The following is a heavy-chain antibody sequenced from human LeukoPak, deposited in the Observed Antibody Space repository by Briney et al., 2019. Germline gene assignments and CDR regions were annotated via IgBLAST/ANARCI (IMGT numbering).Heavy chain of an antibody. J-gene: IGHJ3*02. D-gene: IGHD3-9*01. Sequence: GGSLRLSCSASGITFSSYWMHWVRQAPGKGLVWVSRISGDVSSTTYADSVKCRFTISRDNAKNTLYLQMNSLRAEDTAVYYCAKSQSGVLRYFDWLLTYNDAFDIWGQGTMVTVSS. CDR1: GITFSSYW. CDR2: ISGDVSST. V-gene: IGHV3-74*01. CDR3: AKSQSGVLRYFDWLLTYNDAFDI.